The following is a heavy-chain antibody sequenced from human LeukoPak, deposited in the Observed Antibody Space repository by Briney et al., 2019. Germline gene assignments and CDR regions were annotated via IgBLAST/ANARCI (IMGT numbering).Heavy chain of an antibody. Sequence: ASVKVSCKASGYTFTSYGINWARQAPGQGLEWMGWISDYNGNTNFAQKLQGRVTMTTDTSTSTAYMELRSLRSDDTAVYYCARDLITDDFWSGYAFDYWGQGTLVTVSS. CDR1: GYTFTSYG. V-gene: IGHV1-18*01. D-gene: IGHD3-3*01. J-gene: IGHJ4*02. CDR2: ISDYNGNT. CDR3: ARDLITDDFWSGYAFDY.